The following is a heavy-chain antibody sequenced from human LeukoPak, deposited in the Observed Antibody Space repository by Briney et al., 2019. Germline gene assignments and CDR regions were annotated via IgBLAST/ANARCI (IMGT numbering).Heavy chain of an antibody. CDR2: IYYSGCT. J-gene: IGHJ4*02. Sequence: SETLSLTCTVSGGSISSYYWSWIRQPPGKGLEWIGYIYYSGCTNYNPSLKSRVTISVDTSKNQFSLKLSSVTAADTAVYYCARRSFGVAKYYFDYWGQGTLVTVSS. CDR1: GGSISSYY. D-gene: IGHD3-3*01. V-gene: IGHV4-59*08. CDR3: ARRSFGVAKYYFDY.